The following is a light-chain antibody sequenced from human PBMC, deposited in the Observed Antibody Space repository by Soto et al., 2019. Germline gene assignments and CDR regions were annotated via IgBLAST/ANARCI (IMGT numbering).Light chain of an antibody. CDR1: QSVSSSY. J-gene: IGKJ1*01. CDR2: GAS. Sequence: EIVLTQSPGTLSLSPGERATLSCRASQSVSSSYLAWYQQKPGQAPRLLIYGASTRATGIPARFSGSGSGTEFTLTISSLQSGDFAVYYCQQYGSSQWTFGQGTKVDIK. V-gene: IGKV3-20*01. CDR3: QQYGSSQWT.